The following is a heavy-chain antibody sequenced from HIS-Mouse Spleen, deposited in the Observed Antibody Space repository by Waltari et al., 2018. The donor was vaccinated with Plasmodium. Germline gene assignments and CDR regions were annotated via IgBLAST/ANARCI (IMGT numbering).Heavy chain of an antibody. CDR1: GFTFSSYA. CDR2: ISYDGSNK. CDR3: ARDTIIVGATSQYFQH. J-gene: IGHJ1*01. D-gene: IGHD1-26*01. Sequence: SLRLSCAASGFTFSSYAMHWVRQDPGKGLEWVAVISYDGSNKYYADTVKGRLTISRDNSKTTLYLQMNSRRAEDTAVYYCARDTIIVGATSQYFQHWGQGTLVTVSS. V-gene: IGHV3-30-3*01.